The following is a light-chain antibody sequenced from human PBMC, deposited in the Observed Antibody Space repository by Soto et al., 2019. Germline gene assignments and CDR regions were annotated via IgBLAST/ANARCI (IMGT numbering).Light chain of an antibody. CDR3: QQSFRTPLS. Sequence: IQMNQSTSSLSASVGDRVTINCRTSQDIIKYLYWYQQKSGEAPKLLIYGASIFQGGVPARFIGSGLGTHFTLNICSLQPEDFSTYYCQQSFRTPLSFGGGTKVEIK. J-gene: IGKJ4*01. CDR1: QDIIKY. V-gene: IGKV1-39*01. CDR2: GAS.